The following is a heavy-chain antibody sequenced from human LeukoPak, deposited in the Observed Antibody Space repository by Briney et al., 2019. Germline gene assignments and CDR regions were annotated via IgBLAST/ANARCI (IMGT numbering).Heavy chain of an antibody. CDR2: ISGSGGST. D-gene: IGHD3-22*01. CDR3: AKDALDSSGYYLGENFQH. Sequence: PGGSLRLSCAASGFTFSSYAMSWVRQAPGKGLEWVSAISGSGGSTYYADSVKGRFTISRDNSKNTLYLQMNSLRAEDTAVYYCAKDALDSSGYYLGENFQHWGQGTLVTVSS. V-gene: IGHV3-23*01. CDR1: GFTFSSYA. J-gene: IGHJ1*01.